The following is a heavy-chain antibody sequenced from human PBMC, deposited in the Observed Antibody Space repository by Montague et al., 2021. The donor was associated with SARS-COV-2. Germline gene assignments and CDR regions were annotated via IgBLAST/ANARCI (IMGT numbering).Heavy chain of an antibody. CDR1: SGSITNNIDY. Sequence: SETLSLTCTVSSGSITNNIDYWAWIRQPPGKGLEWIGSIYYTGNTYYNPSLKGRVTISVVTSKNHFTLKLSSVTAAETAVYYCARLKRYFDSSGSPSAFDFWGQGTKVTVSS. CDR3: ARLKRYFDSSGSPSAFDF. V-gene: IGHV4-39*02. J-gene: IGHJ3*01. CDR2: IYYTGNT. D-gene: IGHD3-22*01.